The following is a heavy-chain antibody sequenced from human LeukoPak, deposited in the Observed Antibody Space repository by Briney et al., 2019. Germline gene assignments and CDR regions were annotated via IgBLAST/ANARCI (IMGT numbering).Heavy chain of an antibody. D-gene: IGHD3-9*01. CDR1: GYTFSNYA. CDR3: AREVVTDYYWWFDP. J-gene: IGHJ5*02. Sequence: ASVKVSCKASGYTFSNYAISWVRQAPGQGLEGMGWISPKSGRGSYANNFQGRVTMTTDTATSTVYIEQTSRTSDDTAVYYCAREVVTDYYWWFDPWGQGTLVTVSS. CDR2: ISPKSGRG. V-gene: IGHV1-18*04.